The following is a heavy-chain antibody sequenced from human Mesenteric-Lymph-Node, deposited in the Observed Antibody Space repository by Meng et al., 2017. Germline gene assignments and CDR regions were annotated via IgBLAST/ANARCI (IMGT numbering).Heavy chain of an antibody. D-gene: IGHD2-2*01. J-gene: IGHJ4*02. Sequence: SGPGLVTPSELLPLTCTVSGGSISSSSYYWGWIRQPPGKGLEWIGSIYYSGSTYYNPSLKSRVTISVDTSKNQFSLKLSSVTAADTAVYFCARGELLWDYWGQGTLVTVSS. CDR3: ARGELLWDY. V-gene: IGHV4-39*07. CDR1: GGSISSSSYY. CDR2: IYYSGST.